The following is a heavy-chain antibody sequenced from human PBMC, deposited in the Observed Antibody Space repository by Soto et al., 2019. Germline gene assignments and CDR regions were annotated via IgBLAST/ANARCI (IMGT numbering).Heavy chain of an antibody. Sequence: PGESLKISCKGSGYSFTSYWISWVRQLPGKGLEWMGIIYPDDSDTRYSPSFQGQVTISADKSINTAYLQWSSLRASDTAMYYCARQGSTGAMYFYGMDVWGQGTTVTVSS. CDR1: GYSFTSYW. J-gene: IGHJ6*02. CDR2: IYPDDSDT. CDR3: ARQGSTGAMYFYGMDV. V-gene: IGHV5-51*01. D-gene: IGHD2-2*01.